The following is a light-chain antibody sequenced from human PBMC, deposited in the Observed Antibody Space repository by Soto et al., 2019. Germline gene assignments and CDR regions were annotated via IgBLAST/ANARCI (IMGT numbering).Light chain of an antibody. CDR3: LSYAGTYTLV. V-gene: IGLV2-11*01. Sequence: QSAMTQPRSVSGSPGQSVTISCTGTRSDVGGYSYVAWYQQYSGKAPKLLIHDVSKRPSGVPDRFSGSKSGNTASLTISGLQIDDAADYFCLSYAGTYTLVFGGGTKLTVL. J-gene: IGLJ3*02. CDR2: DVS. CDR1: RSDVGGYSY.